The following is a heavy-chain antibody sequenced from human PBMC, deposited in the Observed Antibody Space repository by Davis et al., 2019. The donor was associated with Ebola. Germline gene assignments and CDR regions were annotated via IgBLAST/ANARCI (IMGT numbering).Heavy chain of an antibody. CDR3: ASLRRTITGMDDAFDI. CDR1: GDSFTSHW. Sequence: KVSCKDSGDSFTSHWIGWVRQMPGKGLEWMGIIYTGDSDTRYNPSFRGRVTISADKSIKTAFLQWSSLRASDTAMYYCASLRRTITGMDDAFDIWGQGTMVTVSS. CDR2: IYTGDSDT. V-gene: IGHV5-51*01. J-gene: IGHJ3*02. D-gene: IGHD2-8*02.